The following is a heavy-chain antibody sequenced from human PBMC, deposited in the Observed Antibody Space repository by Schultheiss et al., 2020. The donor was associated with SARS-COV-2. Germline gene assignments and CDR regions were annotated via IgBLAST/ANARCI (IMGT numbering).Heavy chain of an antibody. V-gene: IGHV3-15*01. D-gene: IGHD2-2*01. J-gene: IGHJ6*02. CDR3: TTVVVVVPAAVWGYYYYGMDV. CDR1: GFTFSGSA. Sequence: GESLKISCAASGFTFSGSAMHWVRQASGKGLEWVGRIRSKTDGGTTDYAAPVKGRFTISRDDSKNTLYLQMNSLKTEDTAVYYCTTVVVVVPAAVWGYYYYGMDVWGQGTTVTVSS. CDR2: IRSKTDGGTT.